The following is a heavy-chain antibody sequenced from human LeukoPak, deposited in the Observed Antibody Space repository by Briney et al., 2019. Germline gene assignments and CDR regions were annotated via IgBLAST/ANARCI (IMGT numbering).Heavy chain of an antibody. Sequence: GGSLRLSCAASGFTFSSYGMHWVRQAPGKGLEWVAVISYDGSNKYYADSVKGRFTISRDNSKNTLYLQMNSLRAEDTAVYYCAKDGPHPYSGYDVGYYYYGMDVWGQGTTVTVSS. V-gene: IGHV3-30*18. CDR1: GFTFSSYG. D-gene: IGHD5-12*01. J-gene: IGHJ6*02. CDR3: AKDGPHPYSGYDVGYYYYGMDV. CDR2: ISYDGSNK.